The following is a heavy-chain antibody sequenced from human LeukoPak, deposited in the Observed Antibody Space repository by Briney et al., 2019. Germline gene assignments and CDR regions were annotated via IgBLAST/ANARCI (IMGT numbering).Heavy chain of an antibody. CDR3: ARVAVSKVFDY. CDR2: VYHSGST. D-gene: IGHD2-8*01. Sequence: SETLSLTCAVSGGSISSSSWWSWVRQPPGKGLEWIGEVYHSGSTNYNPPLKSRVFISVDKSKNQFSLNLSSVTAADTAVYYCARVAVSKVFDYWGQGTLVTVSS. V-gene: IGHV4-4*02. CDR1: GGSISSSSW. J-gene: IGHJ4*02.